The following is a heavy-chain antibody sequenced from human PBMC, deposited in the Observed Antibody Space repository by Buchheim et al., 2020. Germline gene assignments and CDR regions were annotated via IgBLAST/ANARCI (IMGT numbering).Heavy chain of an antibody. CDR1: GGSISSSSYY. CDR3: ARLGITMVRGVIINTP. CDR2: IYYSGST. J-gene: IGHJ5*02. V-gene: IGHV4-39*01. Sequence: QLQLQESGPGLVKPSETLSLTCTVSGGSISSSSYYWGWIRQPPGKGLEWIGSIYYSGSTYYNPSLKSRVTISVDTSKNQFSLKLSSVTAADTAVYYCARLGITMVRGVIINTPWGQGTL. D-gene: IGHD3-10*01.